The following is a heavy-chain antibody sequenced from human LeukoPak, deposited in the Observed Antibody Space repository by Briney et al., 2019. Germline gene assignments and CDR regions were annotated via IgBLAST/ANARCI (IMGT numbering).Heavy chain of an antibody. Sequence: GGSLRLSWAASGFTFRSYAMSWVRQAPGKGLEWVSAISGSGGSTYYADSVKGRFTISRDNSKNTLYLQMNSLRAEDTAVYYCAKVAILGYYFDYWGQGTLVTVSS. D-gene: IGHD7-27*01. J-gene: IGHJ4*02. CDR1: GFTFRSYA. V-gene: IGHV3-23*01. CDR3: AKVAILGYYFDY. CDR2: ISGSGGST.